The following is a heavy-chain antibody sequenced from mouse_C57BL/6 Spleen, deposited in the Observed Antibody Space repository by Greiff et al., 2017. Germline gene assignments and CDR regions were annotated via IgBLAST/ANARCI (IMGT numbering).Heavy chain of an antibody. Sequence: VQLQQSGPELVKPGASVKISCKASGYSFTDYNMNWVKQCNGKSLEWIGVINPNYGTTSYNQKFKGKATLTVDQSSSTAYMQLNSLTSEDSAVYYCARRGVYDGPYYFDYWGQGTTLTVSS. CDR3: ARRGVYDGPYYFDY. CDR2: INPNYGTT. J-gene: IGHJ2*01. D-gene: IGHD2-3*01. CDR1: GYSFTDYN. V-gene: IGHV1-39*01.